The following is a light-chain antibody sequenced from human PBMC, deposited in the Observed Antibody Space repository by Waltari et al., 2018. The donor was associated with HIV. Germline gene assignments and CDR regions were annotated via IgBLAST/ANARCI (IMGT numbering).Light chain of an antibody. Sequence: QSALTQPPSASGSPGQSVTISCTGTSSDVGGYNYVSWYQQHPGKAPKLMIYEVSKRPAGVPVRFSGSRSGNAASRTISGLQAEDEADYYCSSYAGSNNLEVFGTGTKVTVL. CDR3: SSYAGSNNLEV. J-gene: IGLJ1*01. CDR2: EVS. CDR1: SSDVGGYNY. V-gene: IGLV2-8*01.